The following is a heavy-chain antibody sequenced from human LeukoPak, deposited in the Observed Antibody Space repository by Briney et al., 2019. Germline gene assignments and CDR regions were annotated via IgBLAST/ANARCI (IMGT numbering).Heavy chain of an antibody. D-gene: IGHD1-26*01. CDR1: GYTFTGYY. Sequence: ASVKVSCKASGYTFTGYYMHWVRQAPGQGLEWMGWINPNSGGTNYAQKFQGGVTMTRDTSISTAYMELSRLRSDDTAVYYCARSRIVGANRISAFDIWGQGTMVTVSS. V-gene: IGHV1-2*02. J-gene: IGHJ3*02. CDR2: INPNSGGT. CDR3: ARSRIVGANRISAFDI.